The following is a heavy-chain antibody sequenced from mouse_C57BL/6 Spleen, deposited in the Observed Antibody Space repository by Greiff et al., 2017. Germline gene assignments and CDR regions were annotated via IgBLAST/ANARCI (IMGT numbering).Heavy chain of an antibody. V-gene: IGHV1-82*01. D-gene: IGHD2-1*01. CDR2: IYPGDGDT. Sequence: LVESGPELVKPGASVKISCKASGYAFSSSWMNWVKQRPGKGLEWIGRIYPGDGDTNYNGKFKGKATLTADKSSSTAYMQLSSLTSEDSAVYFCARYYGNSYAMDYWGQGTSVTVSS. J-gene: IGHJ4*01. CDR3: ARYYGNSYAMDY. CDR1: GYAFSSSW.